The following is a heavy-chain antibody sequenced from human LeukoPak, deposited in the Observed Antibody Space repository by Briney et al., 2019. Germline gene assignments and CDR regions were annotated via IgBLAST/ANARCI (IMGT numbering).Heavy chain of an antibody. CDR1: GFTFSSYE. D-gene: IGHD3-22*01. Sequence: PGGSLRLSCAASGFTFSSYEMNWVRQAPGKGLEWVSYISSSGSTIYYADSVKGRFTISRDNAKNSLYLQMNSLRAEGTAVYYCARDYYDSSGYYYGMDVWGQGTTVTVSS. V-gene: IGHV3-48*03. J-gene: IGHJ6*02. CDR2: ISSSGSTI. CDR3: ARDYYDSSGYYYGMDV.